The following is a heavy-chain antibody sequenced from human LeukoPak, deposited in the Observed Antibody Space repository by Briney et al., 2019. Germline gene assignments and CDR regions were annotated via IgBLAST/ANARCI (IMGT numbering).Heavy chain of an antibody. J-gene: IGHJ3*02. CDR1: GGTFSSYA. Sequence: SCKASGGTFSSYAMHWVRQAPGKGLEWVAVISYDGSNKYYADSVKGRFTISRDNSKNTLYLQMNSLRAEDTAVYYCARAGDAFDIWGQGTMVTVSS. CDR2: ISYDGSNK. CDR3: ARAGDAFDI. V-gene: IGHV3-30-3*01.